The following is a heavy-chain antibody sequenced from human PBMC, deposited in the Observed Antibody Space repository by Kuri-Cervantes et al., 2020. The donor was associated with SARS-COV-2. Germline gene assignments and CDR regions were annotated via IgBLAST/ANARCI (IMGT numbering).Heavy chain of an antibody. CDR1: GFTFSSYA. CDR3: AKVENSYGSSGYDY. CDR2: ISGSGGST. D-gene: IGHD3-22*01. Sequence: GGLLRPPCAASGFTFSSYAMSWVRQAPGKGLEGVAAISGSGGSTYYADSVKARFTITRDNSKNTLYLQMNSLRAEDTAVYYCAKVENSYGSSGYDYWGQGTLVTVSS. J-gene: IGHJ4*02. V-gene: IGHV3-23*01.